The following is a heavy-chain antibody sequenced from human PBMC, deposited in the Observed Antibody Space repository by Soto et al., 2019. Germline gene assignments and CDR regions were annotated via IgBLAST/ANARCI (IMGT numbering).Heavy chain of an antibody. J-gene: IGHJ6*02. V-gene: IGHV3-48*01. CDR1: GFTFSSYS. CDR3: ARDGGMDV. Sequence: VRLVESGGVLVQPGGSLSLSCAASGFTFSSYSMNWVRQVPGKGLEWVSYISSSGSTIYYADYVKGRYTISRDSAKNSLYLHMNCLRAEDTAVYYCARDGGMDVWGQGTTVTVSS. CDR2: ISSSGSTI.